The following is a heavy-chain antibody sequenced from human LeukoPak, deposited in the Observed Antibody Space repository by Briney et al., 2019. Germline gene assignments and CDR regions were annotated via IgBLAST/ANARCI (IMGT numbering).Heavy chain of an antibody. J-gene: IGHJ6*03. V-gene: IGHV1-2*02. Sequence: ASVNVSCKASGYTLSDHYVHWVRQAPGQGLEWLGWILPNSGATEYAQNFQGRVTMARDTSISTAYMELSRLRSVDAAIYFCARADSVPARVYDYWYMDVWGKGTTVTVSS. CDR2: ILPNSGAT. CDR3: ARADSVPARVYDYWYMDV. D-gene: IGHD2-2*01. CDR1: GYTLSDHY.